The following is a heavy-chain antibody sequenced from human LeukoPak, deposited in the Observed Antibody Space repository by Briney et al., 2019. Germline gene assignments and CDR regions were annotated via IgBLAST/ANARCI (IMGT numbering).Heavy chain of an antibody. J-gene: IGHJ4*02. D-gene: IGHD3-10*01. CDR2: IYYSGST. CDR3: AGVSSYKHIIVG. V-gene: IGHV4-31*03. CDR1: GGSISSGGYY. Sequence: PSQTLSLTCTISGGSISSGGYYWSWIRQHPGKGLEWIGYIYYSGSTYYNPSLKSRVTISVDTSKNQFSLKLSSVTAADTAVYYCAGVSSYKHIIVGWGQGTLVTVSS.